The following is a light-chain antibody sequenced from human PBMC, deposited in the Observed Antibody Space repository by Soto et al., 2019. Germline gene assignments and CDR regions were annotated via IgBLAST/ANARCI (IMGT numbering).Light chain of an antibody. CDR2: WAS. J-gene: IGKJ2*01. V-gene: IGKV4-1*01. CDR3: QQYYGTPLGS. CDR1: QSLLFSSNNLNY. Sequence: DIVMTQSPDSLAVSLGERATINCKSSQSLLFSSNNLNYLAWYQQKPGQPPKLLMYWASTRESGVPDRFSGSGSGTDFTLTISSLQAEDVAVYYCQQYYGTPLGSFGQGTKLEIK.